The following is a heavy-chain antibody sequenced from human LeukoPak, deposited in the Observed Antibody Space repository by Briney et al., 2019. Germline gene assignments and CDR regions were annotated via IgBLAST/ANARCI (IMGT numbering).Heavy chain of an antibody. J-gene: IGHJ4*02. V-gene: IGHV1-46*01. CDR1: GYTFTSYY. CDR3: AKSDSSGYYFDY. D-gene: IGHD3-22*01. CDR2: INPSGGST. Sequence: GASVKVSCKASGYTFTSYYMHWVRQAPGQGLEWMGIINPSGGSTSYAQKFQGRVTMTRDTSTSTVYMELSSLRSEDTAVYYCAKSDSSGYYFDYWGQGTLVTVSS.